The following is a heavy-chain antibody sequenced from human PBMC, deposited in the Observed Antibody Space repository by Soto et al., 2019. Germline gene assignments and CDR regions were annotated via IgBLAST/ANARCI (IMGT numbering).Heavy chain of an antibody. V-gene: IGHV4-30-4*01. CDR1: GGSISSGDYY. Sequence: RSLTCTVSGGSISSGDYYWSWIRQPPGKGLEWIGYIYYSGSTYYNPSLKSRVTISVDTSKNQFSLKLSSVTAADTAVYYCASEGTYDSSGYVVDYWGQGTLVTVSS. CDR3: ASEGTYDSSGYVVDY. D-gene: IGHD3-22*01. J-gene: IGHJ4*02. CDR2: IYYSGST.